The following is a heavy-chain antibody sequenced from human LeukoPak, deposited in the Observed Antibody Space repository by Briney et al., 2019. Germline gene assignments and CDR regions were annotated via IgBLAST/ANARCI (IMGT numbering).Heavy chain of an antibody. J-gene: IGHJ6*03. D-gene: IGHD2-15*01. CDR3: AREPANYCSGGSCYPYYYYYYYMDV. CDR1: GFTFSSYG. Sequence: GGSLRLSCAASGFTFSSYGMHWVRQAPGKGLEWVAVISYDGSNKYYADSVKGRFTISRDNSKNTLYLQMNSLRAEDTAVYYCAREPANYCSGGSCYPYYYYYYYMDVWGKGTTVTVSS. V-gene: IGHV3-30*03. CDR2: ISYDGSNK.